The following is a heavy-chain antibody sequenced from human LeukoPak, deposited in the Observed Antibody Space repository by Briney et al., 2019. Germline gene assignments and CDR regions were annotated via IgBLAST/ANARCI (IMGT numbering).Heavy chain of an antibody. CDR3: SRVGANYYDSSGYQYYFDY. CDR2: IYYSGST. J-gene: IGHJ4*02. CDR1: GGSISSYY. Sequence: SETLSLTCTVSGGSISSYYWSWIRQPPGRGLEWIGYIYYSGSTNYNPSLKSRVTISVDTSNNQFSLKLSSVTAADTAVYYCSRVGANYYDSSGYQYYFDYWGQGTLVTVSS. V-gene: IGHV4-59*01. D-gene: IGHD3-22*01.